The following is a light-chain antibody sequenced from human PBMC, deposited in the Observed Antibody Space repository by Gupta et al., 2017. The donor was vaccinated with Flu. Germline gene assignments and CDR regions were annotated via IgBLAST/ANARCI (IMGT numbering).Light chain of an antibody. CDR2: GAS. Sequence: IQMTQSPVSLSASVADRVTITCRASQDIGSALDWYYQKPGKAPKCLIIGASSLQSGVPSRFSGSGSVTEFTLTISSLQPEDFATYYCLQRKSYPLTFGGGTKVEI. J-gene: IGKJ4*01. V-gene: IGKV1-17*01. CDR1: QDIGSA. CDR3: LQRKSYPLT.